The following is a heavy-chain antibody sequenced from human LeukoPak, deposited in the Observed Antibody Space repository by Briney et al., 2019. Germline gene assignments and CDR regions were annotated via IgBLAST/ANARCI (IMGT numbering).Heavy chain of an antibody. D-gene: IGHD2-21*02. Sequence: ASVKVSCKASGGTFSSYAISWVRQAPGQGLEWMGRIIPILGIANYAQKFQGRVTITADKSTSTAYMELSSLRSEDTAVYYCARLPYCGGDCYEYYFDYWGQGTLVTVSS. CDR2: IIPILGIA. CDR1: GGTFSSYA. J-gene: IGHJ4*02. CDR3: ARLPYCGGDCYEYYFDY. V-gene: IGHV1-69*04.